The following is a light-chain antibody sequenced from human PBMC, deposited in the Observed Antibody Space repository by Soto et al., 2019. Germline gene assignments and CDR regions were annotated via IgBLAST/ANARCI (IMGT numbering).Light chain of an antibody. CDR3: CSYTSGNTWV. V-gene: IGLV2-14*01. CDR1: GSDVGGYNF. CDR2: EVR. J-gene: IGLJ3*02. Sequence: QSALTQPASVSGSPGQSITISCTGTGSDVGGYNFVSWYQLYPGKAPKLVIYEVRNRPSGVSHRCSGSKSGSTASLTISGLQAEDEADYYCCSYTSGNTWVFGGGTKLTVL.